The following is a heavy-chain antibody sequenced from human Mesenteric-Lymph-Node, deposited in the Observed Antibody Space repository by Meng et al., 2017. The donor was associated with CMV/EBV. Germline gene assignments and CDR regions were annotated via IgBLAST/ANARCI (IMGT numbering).Heavy chain of an antibody. D-gene: IGHD6-13*01. J-gene: IGHJ5*02. CDR1: VGTFSSYT. V-gene: IGHV1-69*02. CDR3: AGCIAAAGSRWFDP. Sequence: VQLVQSGDEVKKPGSSVKVSCKASVGTFSSYTISWVRQAPGQGLEWMGRIIPILGIANYAQKFQGRVTITADKSTSTAFMELSSLRSEDTSVYYCAGCIAAAGSRWFDPWGQGTLVTVSS. CDR2: IIPILGIA.